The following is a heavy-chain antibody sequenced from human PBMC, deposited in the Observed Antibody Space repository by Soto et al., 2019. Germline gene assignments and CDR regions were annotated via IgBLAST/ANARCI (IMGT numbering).Heavy chain of an antibody. D-gene: IGHD3-3*01. J-gene: IGHJ6*02. CDR1: GGSFSGYY. CDR2: INHSGST. V-gene: IGHV4-34*01. Sequence: SETLSLTCAVYGGSFSGYYWGWIRQPPGKGLEWIGEINHSGSTNYNPSLKSRVTISVDTAKNQFSLKLSSVTAADTAVYYCARGRYYDFWSGPPSGGMDVWGQGTTVTVSS. CDR3: ARGRYYDFWSGPPSGGMDV.